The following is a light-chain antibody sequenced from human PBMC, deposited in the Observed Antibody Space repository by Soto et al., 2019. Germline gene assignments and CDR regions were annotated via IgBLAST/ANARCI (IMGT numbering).Light chain of an antibody. J-gene: IGLJ1*01. V-gene: IGLV2-11*01. Sequence: QSALTQPRSVSGSPGQSVTISCTGTSSDVGGYNYVSWYQQHPGKAPKLMIYDVSKRPSGVPDRFSGSKSGNTASLTISGLQAEDEADYYCCSYAGSYPHVFGIGTKVTVL. CDR1: SSDVGGYNY. CDR2: DVS. CDR3: CSYAGSYPHV.